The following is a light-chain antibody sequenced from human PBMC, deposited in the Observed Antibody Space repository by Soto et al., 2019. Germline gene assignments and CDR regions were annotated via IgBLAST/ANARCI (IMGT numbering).Light chain of an antibody. V-gene: IGLV2-14*01. CDR1: SSDVGGYNY. CDR3: SSYTSSSTPYV. CDR2: EVS. Sequence: QSALTQPASVSGSPGQSITIPCTGTSSDVGGYNYLSWYQQHPGKAPKLMIYEVSNRPSGVSNRFSGPKSGNTASLTISGLQAEDEADYYCSSYTSSSTPYVFGTGTKVTVL. J-gene: IGLJ1*01.